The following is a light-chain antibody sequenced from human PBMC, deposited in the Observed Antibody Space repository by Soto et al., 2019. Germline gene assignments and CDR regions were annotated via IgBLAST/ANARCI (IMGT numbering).Light chain of an antibody. Sequence: QSVLTQPASVSGSPGQSITISCTGTSSDVGGYNYVSWYQQHPGKAPKLMIYEVSNRPSGVSNRFSGSKSGNMASLTISGLQAEDEADYYCSSYTSSSTDVVFGGGTKVTVL. CDR2: EVS. CDR1: SSDVGGYNY. V-gene: IGLV2-14*01. CDR3: SSYTSSSTDVV. J-gene: IGLJ2*01.